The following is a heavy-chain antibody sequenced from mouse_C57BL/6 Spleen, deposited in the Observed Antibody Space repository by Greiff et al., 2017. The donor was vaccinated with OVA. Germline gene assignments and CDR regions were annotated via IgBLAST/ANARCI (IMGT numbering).Heavy chain of an antibody. CDR2: IDPSDSYT. CDR3: ARRGGNDSSFAY. CDR1: GYTFTSYW. Sequence: QVQLKQPGAELVMPGASVKLSCKASGYTFTSYWMHWVKQRPGQGLEWIGEIDPSDSYTNYNQKFKGKSTLTVDKSSSTAYMQLSSLTSEDSAVYYCARRGGNDSSFAYWGQGTLVTVSA. J-gene: IGHJ3*01. D-gene: IGHD2-4*01. V-gene: IGHV1-69*01.